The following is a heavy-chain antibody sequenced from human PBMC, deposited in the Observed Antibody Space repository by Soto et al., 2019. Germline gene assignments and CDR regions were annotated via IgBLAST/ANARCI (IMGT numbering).Heavy chain of an antibody. CDR3: ARVSTWIQLWLRPTTHWFDP. D-gene: IGHD5-18*01. J-gene: IGHJ5*02. CDR2: IYYSGST. Sequence: SETLFLNCTVSGGSISSGDYYWSWIRQPPGKGLEWIGYIYYSGSTYYNPSLKSRVTISVDTSKNQFSLKLSSVTAADTAVYYCARVSTWIQLWLRPTTHWFDPWGQGTLVTVSS. CDR1: GGSISSGDYY. V-gene: IGHV4-30-4*01.